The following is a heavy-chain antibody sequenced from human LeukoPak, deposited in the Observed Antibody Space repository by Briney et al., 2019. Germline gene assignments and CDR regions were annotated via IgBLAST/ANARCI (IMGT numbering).Heavy chain of an antibody. CDR2: IYYSGST. J-gene: IGHJ6*02. V-gene: IGHV4-59*08. D-gene: IGHD1-1*01. CDR1: GGSISNYY. CDR3: ARRSKTTNYYYGMDV. Sequence: PSETLSLTWTVSGGSISNYYWSWIRQPPGKGLEWIGYIYYSGSTNYNPSLKSRVTISVDTSKNQFSPKLSSVTAADTAVYYCARRSKTTNYYYGMDVWGQGTTVTVSS.